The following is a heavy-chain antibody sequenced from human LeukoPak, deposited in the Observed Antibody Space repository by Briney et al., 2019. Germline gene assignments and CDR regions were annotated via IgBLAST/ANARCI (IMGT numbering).Heavy chain of an antibody. CDR3: ARQELRYFDWSPRSSFDY. V-gene: IGHV4-39*01. Sequence: SETLSLTCTVSGGSISSSSYYWGWIRQPPGKGLEWIGSIYYSGSTYYNPSLKSRVTISVDTSKNQSSLKLSSVTAADTAVYYCARQELRYFDWSPRSSFDYWGQGTLVTVSS. CDR1: GGSISSSSYY. J-gene: IGHJ4*02. CDR2: IYYSGST. D-gene: IGHD3-9*01.